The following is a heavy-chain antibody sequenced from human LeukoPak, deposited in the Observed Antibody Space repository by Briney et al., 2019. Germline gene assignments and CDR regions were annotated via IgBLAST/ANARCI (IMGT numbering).Heavy chain of an antibody. CDR3: ARLSSSWEYYYYYYGMDV. CDR1: GFTFSSYW. CDR2: VNSDGSSI. Sequence: GGSLRLSCAASGFTFSSYWMHWVRQGPGKGPVWVSRVNSDGSSIRYADSVKGRFTISRDNAKNTLSLQMNSLRAEDTAVYYCARLSSSWEYYYYYYGMDVWGQGTTVTVSS. V-gene: IGHV3-74*01. D-gene: IGHD6-13*01. J-gene: IGHJ6*02.